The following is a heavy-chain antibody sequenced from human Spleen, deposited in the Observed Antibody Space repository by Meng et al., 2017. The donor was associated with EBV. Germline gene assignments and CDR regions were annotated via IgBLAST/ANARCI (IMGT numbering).Heavy chain of an antibody. D-gene: IGHD3-3*01. CDR3: ATASIDSGVVSPDFDY. J-gene: IGHJ4*02. CDR2: IIIISNTA. Sequence: QVQLVQSGAEVKKPGSSVMVSCKASGGPFSNYPINWVRQAPGQGLEWMGMIIIISNTAISAQKFQDRVVISADESTSTAYMELSSLRSEDTALYYCATASIDSGVVSPDFDYWGQGTLVTVSS. CDR1: GGPFSNYP. V-gene: IGHV1-69*18.